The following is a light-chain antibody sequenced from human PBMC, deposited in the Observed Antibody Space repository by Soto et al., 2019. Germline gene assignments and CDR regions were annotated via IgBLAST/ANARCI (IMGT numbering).Light chain of an antibody. CDR2: DAS. CDR3: QQRSNWPAT. Sequence: ETVMTQSPATLSVSPGERATLSCRASQSVYSSLAWYQQKPGQAPRLLIYDASNRAPGIPARFSGSGSGTDFTLTISSLEPEDFAVYYCQQRSNWPATFGQGTRLEIK. J-gene: IGKJ5*01. V-gene: IGKV3-11*01. CDR1: QSVYSS.